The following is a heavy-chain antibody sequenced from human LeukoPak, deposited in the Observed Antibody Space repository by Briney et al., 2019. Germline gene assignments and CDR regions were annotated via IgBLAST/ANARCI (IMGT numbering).Heavy chain of an antibody. J-gene: IGHJ4*02. D-gene: IGHD1-1*01. CDR1: GFTFSSYS. CDR2: ISSSSSNI. CDR3: ARCTTGRTFGSLREIKKSREIDY. V-gene: IGHV3-21*01. Sequence: GGSLRLSCAASGFTFSSYSMNWVRQAPGKGLEWVSSISSSSSNIYYADSVKGRFTISRDNAKNSLYLQMNSLRAEDTAVYYCARCTTGRTFGSLREIKKSREIDYWGQGTLVTVSS.